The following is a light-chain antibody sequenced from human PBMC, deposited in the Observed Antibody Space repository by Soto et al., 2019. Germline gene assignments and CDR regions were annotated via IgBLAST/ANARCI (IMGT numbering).Light chain of an antibody. CDR1: QSVSSSY. Sequence: EIVLTQSPGTLSLSPVEIATLSFMASQSVSSSYLAWYQQKPGQAPRLLIYGASSRATGIPDRFSGSGSGTDFTLTISRLEPEDFAVYYCQQYGSSSWTFGQGTKVDIK. J-gene: IGKJ1*01. V-gene: IGKV3-20*01. CDR2: GAS. CDR3: QQYGSSSWT.